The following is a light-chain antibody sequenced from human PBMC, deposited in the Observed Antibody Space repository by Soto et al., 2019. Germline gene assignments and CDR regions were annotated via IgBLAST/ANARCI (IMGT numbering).Light chain of an antibody. J-gene: IGKJ5*01. V-gene: IGKV3-11*01. CDR3: RQRSNWIT. CDR2: DAS. Sequence: EIVLTQSPDTLSLSPGERATLSCRASQRVSSDSLAWYQQQPGQAPRLLIYDASYRATGIPARFSGSGSGTDFTLTISSLEPEDFAVYYCRQRSNWITFGQGTRLETK. CDR1: QRVSSD.